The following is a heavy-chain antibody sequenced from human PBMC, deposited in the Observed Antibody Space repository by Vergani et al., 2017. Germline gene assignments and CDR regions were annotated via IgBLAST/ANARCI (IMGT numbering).Heavy chain of an antibody. Sequence: QIQLMQSAAEVKKPGSSVRVSCKPSGDTFGSYGISWVRQAPGQGLEWMVGVIPIYNTTNHARKFQGRVTLTAEKSLHVVYMELGSLASDDTAIFYWARDYDSRGTWAYWAQGPRITVSS. J-gene: IGHJ4*02. V-gene: IGHV1-69*06. CDR3: ARDYDSRGTWAY. D-gene: IGHD3-3*01. CDR1: GDTFGSYG. CDR2: VIPIYNTT.